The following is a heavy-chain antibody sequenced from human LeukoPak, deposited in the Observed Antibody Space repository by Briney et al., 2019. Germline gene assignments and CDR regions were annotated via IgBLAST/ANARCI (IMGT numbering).Heavy chain of an antibody. CDR2: ISSTSAYI. D-gene: IGHD6-19*01. J-gene: IGHJ5*01. CDR3: ARVAVAGPTGWFDS. CDR1: GFALNAYS. Sequence: GGSLRLSCAASGFALNAYSLTWVRQAPGKGLEWVSSISSTSAYIHYAESVKGRFTISRDNIDNVVSLQMNCLRVEDTAVYFCARVAVAGPTGWFDSWGQGTLVTVSS. V-gene: IGHV3-21*01.